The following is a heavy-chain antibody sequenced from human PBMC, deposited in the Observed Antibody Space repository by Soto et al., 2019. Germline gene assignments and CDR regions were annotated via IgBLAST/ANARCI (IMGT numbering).Heavy chain of an antibody. CDR2: INQDESQK. D-gene: IGHD6-6*01. V-gene: IGHV3-7*01. CDR1: GFTFSGHW. CDR3: AKEEAGRGSSYDY. Sequence: GGSLRLSCAASGFTFSGHWMTWVRQAPGKGLEWVAHINQDESQKYYVDSVKGRFTISRDNAKNSLYLQMNSLRAEDTAVYYCAKEEAGRGSSYDYWGQGTLVTVSS. J-gene: IGHJ4*02.